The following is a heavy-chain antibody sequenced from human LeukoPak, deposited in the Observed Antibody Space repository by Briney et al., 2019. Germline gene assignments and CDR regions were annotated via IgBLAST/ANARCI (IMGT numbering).Heavy chain of an antibody. CDR2: IYYSGST. CDR1: GGSISSYY. V-gene: IGHV4-59*01. J-gene: IGHJ3*02. Sequence: SETLSLTCTVSGGSISSYYWSWIRQPPGKGLEWIGYIYYSGSTNYNPSLKSQVTTSVDTSKNQFSLKLSSVTAADTAVYYCAREGQLWRSGDAFDIWGQGTMVTVSS. D-gene: IGHD5-18*01. CDR3: AREGQLWRSGDAFDI.